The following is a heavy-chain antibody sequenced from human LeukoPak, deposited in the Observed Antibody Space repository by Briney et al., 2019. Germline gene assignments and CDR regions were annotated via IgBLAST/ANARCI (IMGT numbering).Heavy chain of an antibody. D-gene: IGHD6-19*01. CDR3: ARIAVTGGGYFDY. CDR1: GFTFSNHY. Sequence: GGSLRLSCAASGFTFSNHYVDWVRQAPGEGLEWVGRTRNKAHSFTTEYAASVKGRFTISRDDLKNSLYLQMNSLKTEDTAVYYCARIAVTGGGYFDYWGQGTLVTVSS. V-gene: IGHV3-72*01. J-gene: IGHJ4*02. CDR2: TRNKAHSFTT.